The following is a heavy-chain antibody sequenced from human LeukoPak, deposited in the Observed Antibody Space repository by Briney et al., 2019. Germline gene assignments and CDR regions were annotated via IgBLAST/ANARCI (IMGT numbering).Heavy chain of an antibody. Sequence: ESGPTLAKPTQTLTLTCTFSGFSLSTRGVGVGWIRQPPGKALEWLALIYWNDDKRYSPSLKSRLTITKDTSKNQVVLTMTNMDPVDTATYYCAHREGWLQFDYWGQGTLVTVSS. CDR2: IYWNDDK. CDR1: GFSLSTRGVG. V-gene: IGHV2-5*01. CDR3: AHREGWLQFDY. D-gene: IGHD5-24*01. J-gene: IGHJ4*02.